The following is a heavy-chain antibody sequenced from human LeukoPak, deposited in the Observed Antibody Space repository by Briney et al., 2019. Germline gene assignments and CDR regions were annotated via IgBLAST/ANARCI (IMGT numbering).Heavy chain of an antibody. J-gene: IGHJ4*02. Sequence: ASVKVSCTVSGYTLTELSMHWVRQAPGKGLEWMGGFDPEDGETIYAQKFQGRVTMTEDTSTDTAYMELSSLRSEDTAVHYCATYPWRELPYFDYWGQGTLVTVSS. CDR3: ATYPWRELPYFDY. D-gene: IGHD1-26*01. V-gene: IGHV1-24*01. CDR1: GYTLTELS. CDR2: FDPEDGET.